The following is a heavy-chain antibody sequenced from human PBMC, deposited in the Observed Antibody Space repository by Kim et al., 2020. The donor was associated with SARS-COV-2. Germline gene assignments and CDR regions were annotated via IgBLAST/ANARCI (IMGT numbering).Heavy chain of an antibody. V-gene: IGHV3-48*03. CDR3: ARGPNYSPFDY. CDR2: IIGSGTTI. D-gene: IGHD4-4*01. CDR1: GFTFSSYE. Sequence: GGSLGLSCTASGFTFSSYEMNWVRQAPGKGLEWVSYIIGSGTTIYYADSVRGRFTISRDNDKNSLFLQMNSLRAEDTAVYYCARGPNYSPFDYWGQGTLV. J-gene: IGHJ4*02.